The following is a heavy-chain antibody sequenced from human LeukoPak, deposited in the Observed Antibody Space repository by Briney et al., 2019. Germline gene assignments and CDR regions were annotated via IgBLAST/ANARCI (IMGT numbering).Heavy chain of an antibody. CDR3: ARGVPAAILSYYFDY. J-gene: IGHJ4*02. V-gene: IGHV1-69*13. D-gene: IGHD2-2*01. CDR2: IIPIFGTA. CDR1: GGTFISYA. Sequence: ASVKVSCKASGGTFISYAISWVRQAPGQGLEWMGGIIPIFGTANYAQKFQGRVTITADESTSTAYMELSSLRSEDTAVYYCARGVPAAILSYYFDYWGQGTLVTVSS.